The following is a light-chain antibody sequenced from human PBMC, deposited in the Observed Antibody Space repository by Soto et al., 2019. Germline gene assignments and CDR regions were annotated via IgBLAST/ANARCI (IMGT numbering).Light chain of an antibody. CDR2: EVS. V-gene: IGLV2-14*01. Sequence: QSALTQPASVSGSPGQSITISCTGTSYDVGAYNYVSWYQQHPGKAPKLMISEVSNRPSGISNRFSGSKSDNTASLTISGLQAEDEADYYCNSYTIASTWVFGGGTKVTVL. CDR3: NSYTIASTWV. CDR1: SYDVGAYNY. J-gene: IGLJ3*02.